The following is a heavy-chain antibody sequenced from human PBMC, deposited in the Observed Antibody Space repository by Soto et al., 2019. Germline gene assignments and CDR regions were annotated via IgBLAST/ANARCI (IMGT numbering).Heavy chain of an antibody. D-gene: IGHD1-1*01. CDR1: GGSISSSKYY. J-gene: IGHJ5*02. CDR2: IYFSGSA. CDR3: ATSYNWNDVGWFDP. Sequence: SETLSLTCTVSGGSISSSKYYWGWIRQPPGKGLEWIGNIYFSGSAYYNPSLKSRVTIPADTSRNQFSLKVSSLTAADTAVYYCATSYNWNDVGWFDPWGPGTLVTVSS. V-gene: IGHV4-39*01.